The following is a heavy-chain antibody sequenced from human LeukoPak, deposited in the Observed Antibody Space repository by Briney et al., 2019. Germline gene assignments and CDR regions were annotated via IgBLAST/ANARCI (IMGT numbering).Heavy chain of an antibody. Sequence: ASVKVSCKASGYTFTSYGISWVRQAPGQGLEWMGWISAYNGNTNYAQKLQGRATMTTDTSTSTAYMELRSLRSDDTAVYYCARVSRGSYRYYFDYWGQGTLVTVSS. J-gene: IGHJ4*02. V-gene: IGHV1-18*01. CDR3: ARVSRGSYRYYFDY. CDR1: GYTFTSYG. CDR2: ISAYNGNT. D-gene: IGHD1-26*01.